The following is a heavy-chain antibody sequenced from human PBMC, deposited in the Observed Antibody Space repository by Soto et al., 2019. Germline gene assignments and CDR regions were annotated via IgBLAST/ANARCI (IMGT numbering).Heavy chain of an antibody. J-gene: IGHJ5*02. V-gene: IGHV6-1*01. CDR2: TYYRSRWYS. Sequence: SQTLSLTCAISGDSVSSNSAAWNWIRQSPSRGLEWLGRTYYRSRWYSDYAGSLKSRITINPDTSSNQFSLQLHSVTPEDTAVYYCARDRRSGTYNYNWFDPWGQGTLATVSS. D-gene: IGHD1-26*01. CDR3: ARDRRSGTYNYNWFDP. CDR1: GDSVSSNSAA.